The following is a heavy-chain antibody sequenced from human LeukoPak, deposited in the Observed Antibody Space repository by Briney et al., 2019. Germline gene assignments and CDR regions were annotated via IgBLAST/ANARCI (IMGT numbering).Heavy chain of an antibody. CDR2: SYTSGST. D-gene: IGHD3-10*01. V-gene: IGHV4-4*07. CDR3: ARDSLLWFGENAPAYGMDV. J-gene: IGHJ6*02. Sequence: SETLSLTCTVSGGSISSYYWSWIRQPAGKGLEWSGRSYTSGSTNYNPSLKSRVTMSVETSKNQSSLKLSSVTAADTAVYYCARDSLLWFGENAPAYGMDVWGQGTTVTVSS. CDR1: GGSISSYY.